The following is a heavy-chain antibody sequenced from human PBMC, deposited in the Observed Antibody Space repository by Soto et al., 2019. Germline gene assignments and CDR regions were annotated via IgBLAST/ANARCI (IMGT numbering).Heavy chain of an antibody. D-gene: IGHD2-8*02. Sequence: PGRSLRLSCVASGFILTDHAMSRVLHVPGKRLEWVAGISFSGDNTNYADSVKGRFITSRDNSKNTLYLLMNRLRDEDIGIYYCAKIALVGSFGFELARDYWGQGILVTVSS. CDR1: GFILTDHA. J-gene: IGHJ4*02. CDR2: ISFSGDNT. V-gene: IGHV3-23*01. CDR3: AKIALVGSFGFELARDY.